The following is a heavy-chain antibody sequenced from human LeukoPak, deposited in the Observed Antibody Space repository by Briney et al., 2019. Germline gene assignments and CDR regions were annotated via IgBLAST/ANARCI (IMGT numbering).Heavy chain of an antibody. CDR1: GYSFTSYW. Sequence: GESLKISCKGSGYSFTSYWIGWVRQMPGKGLEWMGIIYPGDSDTRYSPSFQGQVTISADKSISTAHLQWSSLKASDTAMYYCARSTGFDWFSGAFDIWGQGTMVTVSS. CDR2: IYPGDSDT. CDR3: ARSTGFDWFSGAFDI. J-gene: IGHJ3*02. D-gene: IGHD3-9*01. V-gene: IGHV5-51*01.